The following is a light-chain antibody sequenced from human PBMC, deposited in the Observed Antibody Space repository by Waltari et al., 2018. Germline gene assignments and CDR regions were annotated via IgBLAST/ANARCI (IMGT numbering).Light chain of an antibody. V-gene: IGLV2-23*02. CDR2: QVS. Sequence: QSALTQPASVSGSPGQSITISCTGTSSDVGCCNLVSRYQQHPNKAPQLMIYQVSKRPSGLSNRFSGSKSGNTASLTISGLQAEDEAEYYCCSYGGSSTFVIFGGGTKLTVL. CDR3: CSYGGSSTFVI. CDR1: SSDVGCCNL. J-gene: IGLJ2*01.